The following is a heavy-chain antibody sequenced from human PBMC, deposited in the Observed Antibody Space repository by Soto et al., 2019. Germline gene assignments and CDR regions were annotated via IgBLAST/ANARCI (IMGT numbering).Heavy chain of an antibody. V-gene: IGHV1-18*04. D-gene: IGHD1-26*01. Sequence: GASVKVSCKASGYTFSNFAITWVRQAPDQGLEWMGWISPYTGKTSYPQKVQGRVTLTTDTSTSTAYMELTSLRSDDTAVYYCARLGWELLSGRRYFDSWGQGALVTVSS. CDR3: ARLGWELLSGRRYFDS. CDR1: GYTFSNFA. J-gene: IGHJ4*02. CDR2: ISPYTGKT.